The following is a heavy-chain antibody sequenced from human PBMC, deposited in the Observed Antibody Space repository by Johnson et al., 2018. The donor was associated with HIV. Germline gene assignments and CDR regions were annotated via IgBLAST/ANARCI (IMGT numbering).Heavy chain of an antibody. Sequence: VQLVESGGGLIQPGGSLRLSCAASGFTVNSNYMSWVRQAPGKGLEWVSVIYSGGNTYYADSVKGRFTISRDNFKNTLYLQMNSLRAEDTAVYYCARDPEGAPPLGAFDIWGQGTMVTVSS. CDR1: GFTVNSNY. D-gene: IGHD1-26*01. CDR3: ARDPEGAPPLGAFDI. V-gene: IGHV3-66*03. J-gene: IGHJ3*02. CDR2: IYSGGNT.